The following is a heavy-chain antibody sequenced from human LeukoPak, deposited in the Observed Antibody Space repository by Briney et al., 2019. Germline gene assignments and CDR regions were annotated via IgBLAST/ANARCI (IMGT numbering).Heavy chain of an antibody. CDR1: GGTFSSYA. V-gene: IGHV1-69*05. Sequence: SVKVSCKASGGTFSSYAISWVRQAPGQGLEWMGGIIPIFGTANYAQKFQGRVTITTDESTSTAYMELSSLRSEDTAVYYCAREGRPAATIGAFDIWGQGTMVTVSS. J-gene: IGHJ3*02. CDR2: IIPIFGTA. D-gene: IGHD2-2*01. CDR3: AREGRPAATIGAFDI.